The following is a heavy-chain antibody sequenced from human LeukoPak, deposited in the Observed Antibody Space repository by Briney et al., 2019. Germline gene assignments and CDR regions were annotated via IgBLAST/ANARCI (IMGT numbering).Heavy chain of an antibody. V-gene: IGHV4-38-2*01. J-gene: IGHJ4*02. CDR3: ARQACSGGSCNDY. CDR2: IYHSGST. CDR1: GYSISSGYY. Sequence: SETLPLTCAVSGYSISSGYYWGWIRQPPGKGLEWIGSIYHSGSTYYNSSLKSRVTISVHTSKNQFSLKLNSVTAADTAVYYCARQACSGGSCNDYWGQGTLVTVSS. D-gene: IGHD2-15*01.